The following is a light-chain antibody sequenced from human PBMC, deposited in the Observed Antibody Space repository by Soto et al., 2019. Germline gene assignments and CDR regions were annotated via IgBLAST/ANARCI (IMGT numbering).Light chain of an antibody. J-gene: IGKJ1*01. CDR2: AAS. V-gene: IGKV1-39*01. CDR3: QQYYSYPWT. Sequence: DIQMTQSPSSLSASVGDRVTITCRASQGISSHLNWYQQKPGKAPKLLIYAASRLRSGVPSRFSGSESGTEFTLTISSLQPEDFASYYFQQYYSYPWTFGQGTKVDIK. CDR1: QGISSH.